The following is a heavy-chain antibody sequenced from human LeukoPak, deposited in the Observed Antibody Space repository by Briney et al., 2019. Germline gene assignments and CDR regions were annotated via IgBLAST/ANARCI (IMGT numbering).Heavy chain of an antibody. J-gene: IGHJ4*02. CDR1: GYTFTSYG. CDR3: ARDRGFEQARGPVQLERAGFDY. Sequence: ASVKVSCKASGYTFTSYGISWVRQAPRQGLEWMGWISAYNGNTSYAQKLQGRVTMTTDTSTSTAYMELRSLRSDDTAVYYCARDRGFEQARGPVQLERAGFDYWGQGTLVTVSS. V-gene: IGHV1-18*01. D-gene: IGHD1-1*01. CDR2: ISAYNGNT.